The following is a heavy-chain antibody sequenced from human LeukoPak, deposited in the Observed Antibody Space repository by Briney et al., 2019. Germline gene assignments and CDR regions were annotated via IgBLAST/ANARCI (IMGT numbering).Heavy chain of an antibody. V-gene: IGHV3-21*01. CDR1: GFTFSSYS. CDR3: ARAPWLRGFDI. D-gene: IGHD5-12*01. J-gene: IGHJ3*02. CDR2: ISSSSSYI. Sequence: GGSLRLSCAASGFTFSSYSMNWVRQAPGKGLEWVSSISSSSSYIYYADSVKGRFTISRDNAKNSLYLQMNSLRAEDTAVYYCARAPWLRGFDIWGQGTMVTVSS.